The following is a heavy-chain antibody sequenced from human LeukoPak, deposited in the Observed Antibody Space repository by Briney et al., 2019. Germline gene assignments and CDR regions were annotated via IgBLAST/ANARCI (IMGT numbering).Heavy chain of an antibody. CDR1: GFTFSSYG. Sequence: PGGSLRLSCAASGFTFSSYGMHWVRQAPGKGLGWVAFIRYDGSNKYYADSVKGRFTISRDNSKNTLYLQMNSLRAEDTAVYYCAKPLHTRDYGGSYYYMDVWGKGTTVSISS. CDR2: IRYDGSNK. V-gene: IGHV3-30*02. CDR3: AKPLHTRDYGGSYYYMDV. J-gene: IGHJ6*03. D-gene: IGHD4-17*01.